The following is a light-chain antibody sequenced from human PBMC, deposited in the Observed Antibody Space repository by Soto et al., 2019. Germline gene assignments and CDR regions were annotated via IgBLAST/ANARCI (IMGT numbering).Light chain of an antibody. V-gene: IGKV3-15*01. Sequence: EIVMTQSPATLSVSPGERATLSCRASQSVSSNLAWYQQKPGQAPRLLIYGASTRATGIPARFSGSGSGTEFTLTISSPQSEDFAVYYCQQYGGTFGQGTKLEIK. J-gene: IGKJ2*01. CDR1: QSVSSN. CDR3: QQYGGT. CDR2: GAS.